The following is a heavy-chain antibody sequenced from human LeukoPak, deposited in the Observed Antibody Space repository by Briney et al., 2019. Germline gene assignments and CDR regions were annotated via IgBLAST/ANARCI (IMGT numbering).Heavy chain of an antibody. Sequence: TGGSLRLSCAASGFTFSNAWMSWVRQAPGKGLVWVSRINSDGSSTSYADSVKGPFTISRDNAKNTLYLQMNSLRAEDTAVYYCAAHDYWGQGTLVTVSS. CDR1: GFTFSNAW. J-gene: IGHJ4*02. CDR2: INSDGSST. V-gene: IGHV3-74*01. CDR3: AAHDY.